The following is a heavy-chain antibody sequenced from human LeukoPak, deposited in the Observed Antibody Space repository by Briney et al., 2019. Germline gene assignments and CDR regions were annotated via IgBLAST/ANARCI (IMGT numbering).Heavy chain of an antibody. Sequence: ASVKVSCKASRYTFTGYYMHWVRLAPGQGLEWMGRINPDSGGTNYAQKLQGRVTMTRDTSSNTAYMELCRLRSDDTAVYYCARGAVAGFGFDIWGQGTMVTVSA. J-gene: IGHJ3*02. CDR3: ARGAVAGFGFDI. V-gene: IGHV1-2*06. CDR1: RYTFTGYY. CDR2: INPDSGGT. D-gene: IGHD6-19*01.